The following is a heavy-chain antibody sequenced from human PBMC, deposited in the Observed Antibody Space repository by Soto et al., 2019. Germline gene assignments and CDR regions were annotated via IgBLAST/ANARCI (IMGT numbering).Heavy chain of an antibody. CDR3: DSRRDRFPD. D-gene: IGHD2-15*01. CDR2: ISADGRGT. V-gene: IGHV3-23*01. Sequence: GGAMRLSSAASGFALSSYAMSLVRQGPGRGLEWVSDISADGRGTFDAGPVKGRLTISRDTSKNALFLQMNSLRAEDTAVYYCDSRRDRFPDWGQGSLVTASS. CDR1: GFALSSYA. J-gene: IGHJ1*01.